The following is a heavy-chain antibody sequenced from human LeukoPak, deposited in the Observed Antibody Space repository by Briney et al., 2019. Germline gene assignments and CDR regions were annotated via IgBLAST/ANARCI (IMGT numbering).Heavy chain of an antibody. Sequence: SETRSLTCTVSGGSVSRGGYYWNWIRQHPWKGLEWIGFTSYSEGTYYNPSLMSRITISVDRSQNQFSLKMRDVTAADTAVYFCATADWESFYFDSWGQGALVAVSS. J-gene: IGHJ4*02. CDR1: GGSVSRGGYY. D-gene: IGHD1-26*01. CDR2: TSYSEGT. CDR3: ATADWESFYFDS. V-gene: IGHV4-31*03.